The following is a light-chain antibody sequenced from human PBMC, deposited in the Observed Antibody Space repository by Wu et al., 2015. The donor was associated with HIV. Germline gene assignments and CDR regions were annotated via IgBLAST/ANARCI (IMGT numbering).Light chain of an antibody. CDR3: QQRSNWPPYT. V-gene: IGKV3-11*01. CDR2: DAS. Sequence: EIVLTQSPATLSLSPGERATLSCRASQSVSSYLAWYQLKPGQAPRLLTYDASNRATGIPARFSGSGSGTDFTLTISSLEPEDFAVYYCQQRSNWPPYTFGQGTKVEIK. J-gene: IGKJ2*01. CDR1: QSVSSY.